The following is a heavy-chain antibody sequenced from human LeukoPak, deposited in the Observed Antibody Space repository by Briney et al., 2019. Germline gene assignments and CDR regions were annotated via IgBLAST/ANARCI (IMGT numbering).Heavy chain of an antibody. D-gene: IGHD2-2*01. CDR1: GYTFTSYD. CDR2: MNPSSGNT. Sequence: ASVKVSCKASGYTFTSYDINWVRQATGQGLEWMGWMNPSSGNTGYAQKFQGRVTITRNTSISTAYMELSSLRSEDTAVYYCARVSVVVPAPWGDYYYYMDVWGKGTTVTVSS. J-gene: IGHJ6*03. CDR3: ARVSVVVPAPWGDYYYYMDV. V-gene: IGHV1-8*03.